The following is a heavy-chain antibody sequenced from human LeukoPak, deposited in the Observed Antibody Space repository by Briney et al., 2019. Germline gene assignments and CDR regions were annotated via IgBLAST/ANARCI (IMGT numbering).Heavy chain of an antibody. D-gene: IGHD3-3*01. CDR3: ARGRDFWSGYYVDY. V-gene: IGHV4-34*01. J-gene: IGHJ4*02. CDR1: GGSFSGYY. Sequence: SETLSLTCAVYGGSFSGYYWSWIRQPPGKGLEWIGEINHSGSTNYNPSLESRVTISVDTSKNQFSLKLGSVTAADTAVYYCARGRDFWSGYYVDYWGQGTLVTVSS. CDR2: INHSGST.